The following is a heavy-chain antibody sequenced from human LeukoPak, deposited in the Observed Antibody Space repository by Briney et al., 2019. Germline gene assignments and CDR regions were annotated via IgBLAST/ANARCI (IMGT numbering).Heavy chain of an antibody. CDR2: IYHSGST. CDR1: GGSISSGGYY. Sequence: RSSETLSLTCTVSGGSISSGGYYWSWIRQPPGKGLEWIGYIYHSGSTYYNPSLKSRVTISVDRSKNQFSLKLSSVTAADTAVYYCARKVGSIDYWGQGTLVTVSS. J-gene: IGHJ4*02. D-gene: IGHD2-2*01. CDR3: ARKVGSIDY. V-gene: IGHV4-30-2*01.